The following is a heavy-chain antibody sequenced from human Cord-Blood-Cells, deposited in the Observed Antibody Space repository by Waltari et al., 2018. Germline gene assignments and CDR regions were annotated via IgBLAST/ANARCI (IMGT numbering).Heavy chain of an antibody. CDR2: IYHSGST. J-gene: IGHJ5*02. CDR1: GYSLSSGYY. Sequence: QVQLQESGPGLVKPSETLSLTCTVSGYSLSSGYYWGWIRQPPGKGLEWIGSIYHSGSTYYNPSLKSRVTISVDTSKNQFSLKLSSVTAADTAVYYCARVRWDSSSWYWFDPWGQGTLVTVSS. CDR3: ARVRWDSSSWYWFDP. D-gene: IGHD6-13*01. V-gene: IGHV4-38-2*02.